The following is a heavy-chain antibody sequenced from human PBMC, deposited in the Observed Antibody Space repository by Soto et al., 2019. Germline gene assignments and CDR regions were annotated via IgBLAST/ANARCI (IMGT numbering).Heavy chain of an antibody. CDR3: ATRYNKEGGFDY. Sequence: QVQLVQSGAEVKKPGASVKVSCKASGYTFTSYGISWVRQAPRQGLEWMGWISAYNGNTNYAQKLQGRVTMTTATSTSTAYMELRSLRSDATAVYYCATRYNKEGGFDYWGKGTLVTVSS. J-gene: IGHJ4*02. CDR1: GYTFTSYG. D-gene: IGHD1-1*01. V-gene: IGHV1-18*01. CDR2: ISAYNGNT.